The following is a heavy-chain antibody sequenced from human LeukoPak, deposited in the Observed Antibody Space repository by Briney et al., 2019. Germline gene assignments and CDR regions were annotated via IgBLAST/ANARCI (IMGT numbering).Heavy chain of an antibody. Sequence: PGGSLRLSCAASGFTFSSYSMNWVRQAPGKGLEWVSSISSSSSYIYYADSVKGRFTISRDNAKNSLYLQMNSLRAEDTAVYCCARGQAAAGDYWGQGTLVTVSS. CDR3: ARGQAAAGDY. J-gene: IGHJ4*02. CDR2: ISSSSSYI. CDR1: GFTFSSYS. V-gene: IGHV3-21*01. D-gene: IGHD6-13*01.